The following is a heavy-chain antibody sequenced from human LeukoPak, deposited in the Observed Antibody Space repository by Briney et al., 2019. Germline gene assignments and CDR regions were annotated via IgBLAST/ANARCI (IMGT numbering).Heavy chain of an antibody. Sequence: SETLSLTCTVSGGSISSYYWSWIRQPPGKGLEWIGYIYYSGSTNYNPSLKSRVTISVDTSKNQFSLKLSSVTAADTAVYYCARGGYSSGWDFDYWGQGTLVTVSS. CDR3: ARGGYSSGWDFDY. CDR2: IYYSGST. CDR1: GGSISSYY. V-gene: IGHV4-59*01. J-gene: IGHJ4*02. D-gene: IGHD6-19*01.